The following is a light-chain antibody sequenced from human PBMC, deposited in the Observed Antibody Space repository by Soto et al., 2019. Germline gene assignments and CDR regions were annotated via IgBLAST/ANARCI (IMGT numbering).Light chain of an antibody. CDR1: QSVTNW. V-gene: IGKV1-5*01. Sequence: DIQMTQSPSTLSASVGDRVTITCRAGQSVTNWLAWYQQKPGKAPNLLIYDASRLQSVMPSRISGSGSVTEYPLTISRLQPDDFTTYYCQQYTTYPYPFGQRNKLDIQ. CDR3: QQYTTYPYP. CDR2: DAS. J-gene: IGKJ2*01.